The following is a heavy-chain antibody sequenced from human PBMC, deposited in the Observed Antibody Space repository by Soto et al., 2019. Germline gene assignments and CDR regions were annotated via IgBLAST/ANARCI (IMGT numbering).Heavy chain of an antibody. J-gene: IGHJ4*02. CDR2: ISNDENIK. CDR3: ARGLRGVLDY. CDR1: GFKFGNFG. Sequence: GGSLRISCVECGFKFGNFGMHWVRQAPGKGLEWLTVISNDENIKQDSVRGRFAIARDNSRNTLYLHLTSLRAEDTAIYYCARGLRGVLDYWGQGTLVTVSS. D-gene: IGHD5-12*01. V-gene: IGHV3-33*01.